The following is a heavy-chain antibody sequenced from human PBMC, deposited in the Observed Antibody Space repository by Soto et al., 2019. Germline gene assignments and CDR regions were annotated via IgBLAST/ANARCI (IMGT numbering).Heavy chain of an antibody. V-gene: IGHV3-33*01. J-gene: IGHJ4*01. CDR3: ARERPREALTDY. CDR1: GFTFSSYG. CDR2: IWYDGSNK. Sequence: QVQLVESGGGVVQPGRSLRLSCAASGFTFSSYGMHWVRQAPGKGLGWVAVIWYDGSNKYYADSVKGRFTISRDNSKNTLYLQMNSMRAEDTAVYYCARERPREALTDYWGHGTLVTVSS. D-gene: IGHD1-26*01.